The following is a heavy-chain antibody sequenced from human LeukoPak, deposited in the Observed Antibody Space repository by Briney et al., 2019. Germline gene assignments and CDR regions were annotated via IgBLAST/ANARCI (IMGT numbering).Heavy chain of an antibody. J-gene: IGHJ3*02. Sequence: PGGSLRLSCAASGFTFSSYAMSWIRQPPGKGLEWIGYIYYSGSTNYNPSLKSRVTISVDTSKNQFSLKLSSVTAADTAVYYCAKSEDSSGYNSDAFDIWGQGTMVTVSS. CDR1: GFTFSSYA. CDR2: IYYSGST. D-gene: IGHD3-22*01. V-gene: IGHV4-59*01. CDR3: AKSEDSSGYNSDAFDI.